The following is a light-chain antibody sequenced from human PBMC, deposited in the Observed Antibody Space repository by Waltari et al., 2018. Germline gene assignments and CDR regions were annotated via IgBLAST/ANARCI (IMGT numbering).Light chain of an antibody. CDR3: QTYDTSVSRV. V-gene: IGLV1-40*01. Sequence: QSVLTQPPSVSGAPGQRVTISCTGSSSNLGTGYDVHWYQQFPGTAPKLFIYRNIHPPSGVPYRVSGSKSGTSASLVITGLQAEDESDYYCQTYDTSVSRVFGGGTKLTVL. J-gene: IGLJ3*02. CDR1: SSNLGTGYD. CDR2: RNI.